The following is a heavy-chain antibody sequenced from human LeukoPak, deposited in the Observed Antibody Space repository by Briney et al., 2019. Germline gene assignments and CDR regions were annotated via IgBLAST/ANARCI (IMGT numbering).Heavy chain of an antibody. D-gene: IGHD1-26*01. V-gene: IGHV4-34*01. CDR1: GGSFSGYY. CDR2: INHSGST. CDR3: ARSPSGSYSYYFDY. Sequence: SETLSLTCAVYGGSFSGYYWSWIRQPPGKGLEWIGEINHSGSTNYNPSLKSRVTISVDTSKNQFSLKLSSVTAADTAVYYCARSPSGSYSYYFDYWGQGTLVTVSS. J-gene: IGHJ4*02.